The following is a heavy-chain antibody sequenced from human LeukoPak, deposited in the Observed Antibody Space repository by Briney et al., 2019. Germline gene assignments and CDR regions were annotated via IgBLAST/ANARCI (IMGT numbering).Heavy chain of an antibody. CDR2: IYYSGST. J-gene: IGHJ4*02. D-gene: IGHD5-18*01. Sequence: SETLSLTCTVSGGSISSYYWSWIRQPPGKGLEWIGYIYYSGSTNYNPSLKSRVTISVDTSKNQFSLKVSSVTAADTAVYYCARVQQLWLDYWGQGTLVTVPS. V-gene: IGHV4-59*01. CDR3: ARVQQLWLDY. CDR1: GGSISSYY.